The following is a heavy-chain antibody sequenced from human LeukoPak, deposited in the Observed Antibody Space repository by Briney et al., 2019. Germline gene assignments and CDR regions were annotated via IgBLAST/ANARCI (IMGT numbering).Heavy chain of an antibody. Sequence: PGGSLRLSCAASGFPFSSFGMHWVRQAPGKGLEWVAFIRNDGSSEYYGDSVKGRFTISRDNSINTLYLQMNSLRVEDTAVYYCAKDQGSPRSSNYYYMDVWGKGTTVTVSS. CDR1: GFPFSSFG. V-gene: IGHV3-30*02. CDR3: AKDQGSPRSSNYYYMDV. D-gene: IGHD6-13*01. CDR2: IRNDGSSE. J-gene: IGHJ6*03.